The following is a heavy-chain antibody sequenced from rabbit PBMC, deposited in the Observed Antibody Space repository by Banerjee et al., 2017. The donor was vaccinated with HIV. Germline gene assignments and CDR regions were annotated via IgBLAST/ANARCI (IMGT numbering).Heavy chain of an antibody. Sequence: QSLEESGGGLVQPGASLTLTCTASGFDFSSSYWICWVRQAPGKGLEWIGCIVAGSSGSTYYSSWAKGRFTISKTSSTTVTLQMTSLTAADTATYFCARAENYDGYVDLWGPGTLVTVS. CDR1: GFDFSSSYW. J-gene: IGHJ6*01. CDR2: IVAGSSGST. V-gene: IGHV1S40*01. D-gene: IGHD2-1*01. CDR3: ARAENYDGYVDL.